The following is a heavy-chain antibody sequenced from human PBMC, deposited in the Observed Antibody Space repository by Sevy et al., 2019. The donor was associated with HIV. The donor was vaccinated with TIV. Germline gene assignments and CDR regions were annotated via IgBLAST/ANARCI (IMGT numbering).Heavy chain of an antibody. J-gene: IGHJ6*02. CDR2: IRYDGSNK. CDR1: GFTFSSYG. D-gene: IGHD6-19*01. Sequence: GGSLRLSCAASGFTFSSYGMHWVRQAPGKGLEWVAFIRYDGSNKYYADSVKGRFTISRDNSKNTLYLQMNSLRAEDMAVYYCARVGGGIAVAGTYYYGMDVWGQGTTVTVSS. CDR3: ARVGGGIAVAGTYYYGMDV. V-gene: IGHV3-30*02.